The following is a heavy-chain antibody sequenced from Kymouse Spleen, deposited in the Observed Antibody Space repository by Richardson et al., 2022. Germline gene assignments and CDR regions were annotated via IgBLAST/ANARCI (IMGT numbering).Heavy chain of an antibody. CDR3: ARDQAYYYGSGSLDY. J-gene: IGHJ4*02. Sequence: EVQLVESGGGLVQPGGSLRLSCAASGFTFSSYSMNWVRQAPGKGLEWVSYISSSSSTIYYADSVKGRFTISRDNAKNSLYLQMNSLRDEDTAVYYCARDQAYYYGSGSLDYWGQGTLVTVSS. D-gene: IGHD3-10*01. CDR1: GFTFSSYS. V-gene: IGHV3-48*02. CDR2: ISSSSSTI.